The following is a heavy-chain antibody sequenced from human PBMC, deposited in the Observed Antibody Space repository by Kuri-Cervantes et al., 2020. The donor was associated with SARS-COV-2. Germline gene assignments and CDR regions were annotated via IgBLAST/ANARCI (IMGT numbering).Heavy chain of an antibody. CDR2: ISNSGSYI. CDR3: ARDCYDFNNGYYTGQFAY. CDR1: GFTFSSYS. D-gene: IGHD3-3*01. J-gene: IGHJ4*02. V-gene: IGHV3-21*01. Sequence: GESLKISCAVSGFTFSSYSMSWVRQAPRKGLEWVSSISNSGSYIYYADSVRGRFTISRDNAKNSLYLQMNSLRAEDTAVYYCARDCYDFNNGYYTGQFAYWGQGTLVTVSS.